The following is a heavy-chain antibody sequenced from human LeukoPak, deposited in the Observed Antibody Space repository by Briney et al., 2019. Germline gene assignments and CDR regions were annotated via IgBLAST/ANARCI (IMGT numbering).Heavy chain of an antibody. J-gene: IGHJ4*02. CDR1: GGSISSSSYY. Sequence: SETLSLTCIVSGGSISSSSYYWGWIRQPPGKGLEWVGSIYYSGSTYYNPSLKSRVTISVDTSKNQFFLKLSSVTAADTAVYYGARLHNNRKGGGGTFDYWGQGTLVTVSS. V-gene: IGHV4-39*07. CDR3: ARLHNNRKGGGGTFDY. D-gene: IGHD1/OR15-1a*01. CDR2: IYYSGST.